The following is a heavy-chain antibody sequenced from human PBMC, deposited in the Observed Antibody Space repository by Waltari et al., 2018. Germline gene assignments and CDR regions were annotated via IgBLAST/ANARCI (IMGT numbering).Heavy chain of an antibody. V-gene: IGHV3-21*01. Sequence: EVQLVESGGGLVKPGGSLRLSCAASGFTFSSYSMNWVRQAPGKGLELVSFIGSSSSYIFYADSVKGRFTISRDNAKNSLYLQMNSLRAEDTAVYYCARDRLRFLGGNTFDIWGQGTMVTVS. D-gene: IGHD3-3*01. J-gene: IGHJ3*02. CDR3: ARDRLRFLGGNTFDI. CDR2: IGSSSSYI. CDR1: GFTFSSYS.